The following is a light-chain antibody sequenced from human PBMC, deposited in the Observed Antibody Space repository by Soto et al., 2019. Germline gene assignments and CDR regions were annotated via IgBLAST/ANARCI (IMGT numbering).Light chain of an antibody. J-gene: IGLJ2*01. CDR3: CSYAGSSTLV. CDR2: EGS. Sequence: QSALTQPASLSGSPGQSITISCTGTSSDVGGYNYVSWYQQHPGKAPKLMIYEGSKRPSGVSNRFSGSKSGNTASLTISGLQAEDEADYYCCSYAGSSTLVFGGGTKLTVL. V-gene: IGLV2-23*01. CDR1: SSDVGGYNY.